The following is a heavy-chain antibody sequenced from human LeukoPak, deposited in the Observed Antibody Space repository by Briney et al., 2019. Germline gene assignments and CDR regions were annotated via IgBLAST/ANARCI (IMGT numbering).Heavy chain of an antibody. Sequence: GGSLRLSCPVSGFAFSSYAMSWVRQAPGRGLEWVSVISTSGESAYYADSVKGRFTISRDNSKNTLYLQMNSLRAEDTAVYYCAKDRSSGYHYFDYWGQGTLVTVSS. J-gene: IGHJ4*02. CDR1: GFAFSSYA. CDR2: ISTSGESA. D-gene: IGHD3-22*01. CDR3: AKDRSSGYHYFDY. V-gene: IGHV3-23*01.